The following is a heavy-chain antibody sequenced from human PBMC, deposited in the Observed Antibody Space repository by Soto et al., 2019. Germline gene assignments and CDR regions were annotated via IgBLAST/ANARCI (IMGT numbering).Heavy chain of an antibody. J-gene: IGHJ4*02. Sequence: QLQLQESGPGLVKPSETLSLTCTVSGGSISSSSYYWGWIRQPPGKGLEWIGSIYYSGSTYYNPSLKSRVTISVDTSKNQCSLKLSSVTAADTAVYYCARVVPIAVAGSYFDYWGQGTLVTVSS. CDR3: ARVVPIAVAGSYFDY. D-gene: IGHD6-19*01. V-gene: IGHV4-39*01. CDR2: IYYSGST. CDR1: GGSISSSSYY.